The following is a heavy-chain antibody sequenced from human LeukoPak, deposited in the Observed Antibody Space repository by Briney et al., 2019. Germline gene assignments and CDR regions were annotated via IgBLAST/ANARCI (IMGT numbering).Heavy chain of an antibody. CDR1: GGSMSSYY. J-gene: IGHJ4*02. D-gene: IGHD1-26*01. Sequence: PSETLSLACSVSGGSMSSYYWTWIRQPPGKGLEWIGYIYYTGNTNHNPSLKSRVTISIDTSKKQFSLKLRPVTAADTAVYYCARGRGTVGGTIDHWGQGTLVTVAS. V-gene: IGHV4-59*01. CDR3: ARGRGTVGGTIDH. CDR2: IYYTGNT.